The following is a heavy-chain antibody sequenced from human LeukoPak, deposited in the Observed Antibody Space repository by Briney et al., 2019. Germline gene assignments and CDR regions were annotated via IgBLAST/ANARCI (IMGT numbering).Heavy chain of an antibody. Sequence: ASVKVSCKASGYTFTSYAMHSVRQAPGQRLEWLGGINAGNGNTKYSQEFQGRVTITRDTSASTVYMELSSLRSEDMAVYYCARDAAAVGTFDYWGQGTLVTVSS. CDR1: GYTFTSYA. CDR3: ARDAAAVGTFDY. D-gene: IGHD6-13*01. V-gene: IGHV1-3*03. CDR2: INAGNGNT. J-gene: IGHJ4*02.